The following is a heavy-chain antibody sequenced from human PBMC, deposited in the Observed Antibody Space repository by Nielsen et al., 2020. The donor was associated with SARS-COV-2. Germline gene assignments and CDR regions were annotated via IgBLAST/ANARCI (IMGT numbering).Heavy chain of an antibody. D-gene: IGHD2-15*01. V-gene: IGHV4-39*07. Sequence: GSLRFSCTVSGGSISSSSYYWGWIRQPPGKGLEWIGSIYYSGSTYYNPSLKSRVTISVDTSKNQFSLKLSSVTAADTAVYYCARGRGGSSRRYWYFDLWGRGTLVTVSS. CDR1: GGSISSSSYY. J-gene: IGHJ2*01. CDR3: ARGRGGSSRRYWYFDL. CDR2: IYYSGST.